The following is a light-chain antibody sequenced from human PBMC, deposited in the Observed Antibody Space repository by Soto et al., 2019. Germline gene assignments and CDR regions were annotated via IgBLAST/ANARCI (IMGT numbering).Light chain of an antibody. J-gene: IGKJ4*01. CDR2: DAS. V-gene: IGKV1-33*01. Sequence: DIQMTQSPSSLSASVGDRVTITCQARQDITKYLSWYQQKPGTAPKVLISDASNLQAGVPSRFSGSGSGTDSTFSISSLQPEDVATYYYQQYDNFPPTFGGGTKVESK. CDR1: QDITKY. CDR3: QQYDNFPPT.